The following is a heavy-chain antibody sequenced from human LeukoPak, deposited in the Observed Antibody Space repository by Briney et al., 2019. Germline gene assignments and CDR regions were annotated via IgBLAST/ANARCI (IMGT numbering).Heavy chain of an antibody. J-gene: IGHJ4*02. CDR1: GYSFISYR. V-gene: IGHV5-51*01. D-gene: IGHD6-19*01. CDR2: IYPGDSDT. Sequence: GESLKISCKGSGYSFISYRIGWVRQMPGKGLEWMGIIYPGDSDTRYSPPFQGQVTISADKSISTAYLQWSSLKASDTAMYYCAVYSRGWGFDYWGQGTLVTVSS. CDR3: AVYSRGWGFDY.